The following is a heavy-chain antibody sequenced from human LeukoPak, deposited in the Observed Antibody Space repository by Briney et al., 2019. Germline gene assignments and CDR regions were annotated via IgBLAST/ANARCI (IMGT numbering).Heavy chain of an antibody. V-gene: IGHV3-9*03. J-gene: IGHJ4*02. CDR3: AKDIEQGVAKGGFDY. Sequence: GGSLRLSCAASGFTFDDYAMHWVRQAPGKGLEWVSGISWNSGSIGYADSVKGRFTISRDNAKNSLYLQMNSLRAEDMALYYCAKDIEQGVAKGGFDYWGQGTLVTVSS. CDR2: ISWNSGSI. CDR1: GFTFDDYA. D-gene: IGHD3-3*01.